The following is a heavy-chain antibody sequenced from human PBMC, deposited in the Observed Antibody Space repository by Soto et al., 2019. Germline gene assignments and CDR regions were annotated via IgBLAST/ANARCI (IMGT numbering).Heavy chain of an antibody. CDR2: IKSDGSSI. V-gene: IGHV3-74*01. D-gene: IGHD3-10*01. CDR1: GVTFSNYW. Sequence: EVQLVESGGGLVQPGGSLRLSCAASGVTFSNYWMHWVRQAPGKGLVWVSRIKSDGSSISYADSVKGRFTISRDNARNTLYLQMISLRAEDTAVYYCAIGGFSGSGSYSQGDYWGQGTLVTVSS. CDR3: AIGGFSGSGSYSQGDY. J-gene: IGHJ4*02.